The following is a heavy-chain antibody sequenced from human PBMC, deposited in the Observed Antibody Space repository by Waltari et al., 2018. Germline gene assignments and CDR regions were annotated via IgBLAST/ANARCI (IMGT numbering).Heavy chain of an antibody. Sequence: QVQLQESGPGLVKPSGTLSLTCAVSGGSISSSNWWSWVRQPPGKGLEWIGEIYHSGSTNYNPSLKSRVTIPVDTAKNRFSLKLGLVTAADTAVYYWASSARVDNWFDPWGQGTLVTVSS. CDR2: IYHSGST. V-gene: IGHV4-4*02. J-gene: IGHJ5*02. D-gene: IGHD2-15*01. CDR3: ASSARVDNWFDP. CDR1: GGSISSSNW.